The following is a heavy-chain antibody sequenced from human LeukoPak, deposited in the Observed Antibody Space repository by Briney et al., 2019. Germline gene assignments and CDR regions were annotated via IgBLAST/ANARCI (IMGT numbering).Heavy chain of an antibody. CDR2: ISSTSSYI. CDR1: EFTFSNYN. CDR3: ARALWSGPVYYGMDV. V-gene: IGHV3-21*01. D-gene: IGHD3-10*01. Sequence: GGSLRLSGAASEFTFSNYNFYWVRQAPGKGLEWVSSISSTSSYIYYADSMKGRFTISRDNAKNSLYLQMNSLRAEDTAVYYCARALWSGPVYYGMDVWGQGTTVTVSS. J-gene: IGHJ6*02.